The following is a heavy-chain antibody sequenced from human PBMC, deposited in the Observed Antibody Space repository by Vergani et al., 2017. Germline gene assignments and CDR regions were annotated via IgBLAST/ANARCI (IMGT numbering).Heavy chain of an antibody. J-gene: IGHJ4*02. CDR2: ISWDGGNT. D-gene: IGHD3-10*01. V-gene: IGHV3-43D*03. Sequence: EVQLVESGGVVVQPGGSLRLSCAASGFTFDDYAMHWVRQTPGKDLEWVSLISWDGGNTYYADSVKGRFTISRDNSKNSLYLQMNSLRTEDTALYYCAKDSHYGSESPPGIPTYFDYWGQGTLVTVSS. CDR3: AKDSHYGSESPPGIPTYFDY. CDR1: GFTFDDYA.